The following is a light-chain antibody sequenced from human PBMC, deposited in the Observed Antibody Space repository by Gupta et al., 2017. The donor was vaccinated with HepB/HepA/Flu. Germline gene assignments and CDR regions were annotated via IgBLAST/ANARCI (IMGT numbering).Light chain of an antibody. CDR1: QEISSY. J-gene: IGKJ4*01. CDR2: GAY. Sequence: DILFTQSPSLLSASVGDRVSLPCRASQEISSYLAWYQQKPGKAPKLLIYGAYTLKSGVPPRFSGSGSGTEFTLTISSLQPEDFATYYCPQRISSPFTFGRGTKVDIK. CDR3: PQRISSPFT. V-gene: IGKV1-9*01.